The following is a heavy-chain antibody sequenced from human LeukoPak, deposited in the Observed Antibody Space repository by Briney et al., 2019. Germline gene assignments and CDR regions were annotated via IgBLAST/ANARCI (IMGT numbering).Heavy chain of an antibody. CDR3: AKDRGPYSGYDSFFDF. CDR1: GFTFSTYW. Sequence: GGSLRLSCAASGFTFSTYWMHWVRQAPGKGLVWVSRINTDGSTTGYADSVKGRFTISRDNAKNTLYLQMNSLRAEDTAVYYCAKDRGPYSGYDSFFDFWGQGTLVTVSS. D-gene: IGHD5-12*01. J-gene: IGHJ4*02. V-gene: IGHV3-74*01. CDR2: INTDGSTT.